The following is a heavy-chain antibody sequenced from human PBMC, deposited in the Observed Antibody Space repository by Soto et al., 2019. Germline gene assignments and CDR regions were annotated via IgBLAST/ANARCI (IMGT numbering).Heavy chain of an antibody. J-gene: IGHJ4*02. CDR2: INHSGST. Sequence: SETLSLTCAVYGGSFSGYYWSWIRQPPGKGLEWIGEINHSGSTNYNPSLKSRVTLSVDTSKNQFSLKLSSVTAADTAVYYCARGIVVATMVYWGQGTLVIVSS. V-gene: IGHV4-34*01. CDR3: ARGIVVATMVY. CDR1: GGSFSGYY. D-gene: IGHD5-12*01.